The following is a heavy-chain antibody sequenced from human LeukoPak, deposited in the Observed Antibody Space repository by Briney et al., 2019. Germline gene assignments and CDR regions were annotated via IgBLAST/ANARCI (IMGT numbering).Heavy chain of an antibody. Sequence: PGGSLRLSCAASGFTFSDYYMSWIRQAPGKGLEWVSYISSSSYTNYADSVKGRFTISRDNAKNSLYLQMNSLRAEDTAVYYCARSPSMVRGVITFFDYWGQGTLVTVPS. CDR2: ISSSSYT. V-gene: IGHV3-11*06. J-gene: IGHJ4*02. CDR3: ARSPSMVRGVITFFDY. CDR1: GFTFSDYY. D-gene: IGHD3-10*01.